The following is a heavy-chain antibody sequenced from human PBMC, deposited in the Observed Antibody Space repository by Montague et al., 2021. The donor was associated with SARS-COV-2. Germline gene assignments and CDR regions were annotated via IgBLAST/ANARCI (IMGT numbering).Heavy chain of an antibody. V-gene: IGHV2-70*01. CDR1: GFSLSTSGVG. D-gene: IGHD5/OR15-5a*01. CDR3: ARMTMSTAMDV. CDR2: IDWDDDK. J-gene: IGHJ6*02. Sequence: PALVKPTQTLTLTCTFSGFSLSTSGVGVGWIRQPPGKALEWLALIDWDDDKYYSTSLKTRLTISKDTSKNQVVLTMTNMDSVDTATYYCARMTMSTAMDVWGQGTTVTVSS.